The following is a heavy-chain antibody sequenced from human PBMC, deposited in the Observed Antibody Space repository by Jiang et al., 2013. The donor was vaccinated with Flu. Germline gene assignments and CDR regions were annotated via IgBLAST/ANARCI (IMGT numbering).Heavy chain of an antibody. CDR3: AKGLRLLWFGESNDAFDV. CDR2: INHSGST. D-gene: IGHD3-10*01. V-gene: IGHV4-34*01. Sequence: LLKPSETLSLTCAVYGGSLSGHFWSWIRQPPGKELEWIGDINHSGSTNYNPSLKSRVALSVDTSKNQFSLKPSSVTAADTAVYYCAKGLRLLWFGESNDAFDVWGQGTMVTVSS. CDR1: GGSLSGHF. J-gene: IGHJ3*01.